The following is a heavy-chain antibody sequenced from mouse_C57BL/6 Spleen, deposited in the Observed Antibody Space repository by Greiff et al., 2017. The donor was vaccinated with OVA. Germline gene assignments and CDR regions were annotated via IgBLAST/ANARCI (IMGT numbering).Heavy chain of an antibody. CDR3: TTYGYYGDYYAMDY. Sequence: VQLKQSGAELVRPGASVKLSCTASGFNIKDYYMHWVKQRPEQGLEWIGRIDPEDGDTEYAPKFQGKATMTADTSSNTAYLQLSSLTSEDTAVYYCTTYGYYGDYYAMDYWGQGTSVTVSS. CDR2: IDPEDGDT. J-gene: IGHJ4*01. D-gene: IGHD2-3*01. V-gene: IGHV14-1*01. CDR1: GFNIKDYY.